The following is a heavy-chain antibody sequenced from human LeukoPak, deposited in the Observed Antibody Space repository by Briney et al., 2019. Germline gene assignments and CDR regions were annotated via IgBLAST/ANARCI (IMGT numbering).Heavy chain of an antibody. CDR1: GYSFTSYS. Sequence: GQSLKISCQGSGYSFTSYSIDWVRQMPGKGLDWMGIIYPGDSDTRYSPSFQGQVTLSADKSISTAYLQWSSLKASDTAMYYCAIHAGYYDSSAYYWGQGTLVTVSS. V-gene: IGHV5-51*01. D-gene: IGHD3-22*01. J-gene: IGHJ4*02. CDR2: IYPGDSDT. CDR3: AIHAGYYDSSAYY.